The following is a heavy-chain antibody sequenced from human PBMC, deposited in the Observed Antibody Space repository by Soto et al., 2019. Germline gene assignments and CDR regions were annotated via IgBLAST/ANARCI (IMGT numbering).Heavy chain of an antibody. CDR2: ISSSSSYI. J-gene: IGHJ6*02. D-gene: IGHD3-3*01. Sequence: GGSLRLSCAASGFTFSSYSMNWVRQAPGKGLEWVSSISSSSSYIYYADSVKGRFTISRDNAKNSLYLQMNSLRAEDTAVYYCARVFDFWSGYPQRYGMDVWGQGTTVTVSS. CDR1: GFTFSSYS. CDR3: ARVFDFWSGYPQRYGMDV. V-gene: IGHV3-21*01.